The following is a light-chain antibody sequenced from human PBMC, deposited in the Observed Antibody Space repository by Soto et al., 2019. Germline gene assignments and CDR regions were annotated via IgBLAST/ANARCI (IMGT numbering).Light chain of an antibody. J-gene: IGLJ2*01. CDR2: EVT. Sequence: QSVLTQPASVSGSPGQSITIPCTGTSSDVGGYNYVSWYQQHPGKAPKLMIYEVTNRPSGVSYRFSGSKSGNTASLTISGLQAEDEADYYCSSYTSSSTLVFGGGTKLTV. CDR1: SSDVGGYNY. V-gene: IGLV2-14*01. CDR3: SSYTSSSTLV.